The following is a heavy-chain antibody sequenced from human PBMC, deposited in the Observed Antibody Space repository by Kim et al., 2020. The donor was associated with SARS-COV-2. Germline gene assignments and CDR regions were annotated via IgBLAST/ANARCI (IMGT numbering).Heavy chain of an antibody. J-gene: IGHJ6*02. Sequence: SETLSLTCTVSGGSISSYYWSWIRQPPGKGLEWIGYIYYSGSTNYNPSLKSRVTISVDTSKNQFSLKLCSVTAADTAVYYCARGLGYGYPTYYYYGMDVWGQGTTVTVSS. CDR2: IYYSGST. CDR3: ARGLGYGYPTYYYYGMDV. D-gene: IGHD5-18*01. V-gene: IGHV4-59*13. CDR1: GGSISSYY.